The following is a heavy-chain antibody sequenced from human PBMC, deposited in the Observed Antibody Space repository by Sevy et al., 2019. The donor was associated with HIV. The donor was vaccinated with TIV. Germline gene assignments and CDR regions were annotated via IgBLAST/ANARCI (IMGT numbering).Heavy chain of an antibody. CDR1: GFTFNTYW. V-gene: IGHV3-7*01. CDR3: ARNNAGGNPWVH. CDR2: INLDGSEK. D-gene: IGHD1-1*01. Sequence: GGSLRLSCAASGFTFNTYWMSWVRQSPEKGLEWVANINLDGSEKFYGDSVNGRFTVSRDNTKNLLFLQMNSLRGEDTAMYFCARNNAGGNPWVHWGQGTLVTVSS. J-gene: IGHJ4*02.